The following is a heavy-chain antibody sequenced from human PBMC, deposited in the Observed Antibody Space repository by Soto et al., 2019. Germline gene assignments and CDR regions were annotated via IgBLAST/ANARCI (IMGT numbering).Heavy chain of an antibody. CDR2: INHSGST. D-gene: IGHD3-22*01. J-gene: IGHJ4*02. CDR1: GGSFSGYY. V-gene: IGHV4-34*01. CDR3: ARLRGYYDSSGYSWRGYYFDY. Sequence: SETLSLTCAVYGGSFSGYYWSWIRQPPGKGLEWIGEINHSGSTNYNPSLKSRVTISVDTSKNQFSLKLSSVTAADTAVYYCARLRGYYDSSGYSWRGYYFDYRGQGTLVT.